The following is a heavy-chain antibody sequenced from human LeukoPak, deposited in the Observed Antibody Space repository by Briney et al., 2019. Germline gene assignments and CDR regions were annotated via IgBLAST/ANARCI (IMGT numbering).Heavy chain of an antibody. J-gene: IGHJ4*02. CDR1: GYTFTSYG. Sequence: ASVKVSCKASGYTFTSYGISWVRQAPGQGLEWMGWISAYSGNTNYAQKLQGRVTMTTDTSTSTAYMELRSLRSDDTAVYYCARLQSDDYVWGSSSEFDYWGQGTLVTVSS. CDR2: ISAYSGNT. D-gene: IGHD3-16*01. CDR3: ARLQSDDYVWGSSSEFDY. V-gene: IGHV1-18*01.